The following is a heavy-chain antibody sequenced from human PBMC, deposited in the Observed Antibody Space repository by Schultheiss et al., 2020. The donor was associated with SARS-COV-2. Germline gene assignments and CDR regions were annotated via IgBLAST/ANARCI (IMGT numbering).Heavy chain of an antibody. CDR3: ARGWQWLDPYYFDY. J-gene: IGHJ4*02. CDR2: IYYSGST. Sequence: SETLSLTCTVSGGSISSYYWSWIRQHPGKGLEWIGYIYYSGSTYYNPSLKSRVTISVDTSKNQFSLKLSSVTAADTAVYYCARGWQWLDPYYFDYWGQGTLVTVSS. CDR1: GGSISSYY. D-gene: IGHD6-19*01. V-gene: IGHV4-59*01.